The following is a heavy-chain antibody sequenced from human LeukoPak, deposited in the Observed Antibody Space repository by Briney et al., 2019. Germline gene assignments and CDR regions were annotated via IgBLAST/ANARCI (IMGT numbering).Heavy chain of an antibody. D-gene: IGHD3-9*01. Sequence: GGSLRLSCAASGFTFSSYEMNWVRQAPGKGLEWVSYISSSGSTIYYADSVKGRFIISRDNAKNSLYLQMNSLRAEDTAVYYCARYDILTGYRPNFDYWGQGTLVTVSS. CDR1: GFTFSSYE. CDR3: ARYDILTGYRPNFDY. J-gene: IGHJ4*02. CDR2: ISSSGSTI. V-gene: IGHV3-48*03.